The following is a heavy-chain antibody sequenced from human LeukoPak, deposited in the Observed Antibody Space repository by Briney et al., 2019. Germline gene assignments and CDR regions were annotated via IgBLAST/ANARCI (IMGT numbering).Heavy chain of an antibody. V-gene: IGHV3-30*02. D-gene: IGHD2-15*01. CDR2: LRYEGSNK. CDR1: GFTLSTYG. CDR3: ARDQLYCSGGYCYKDY. Sequence: QPGGSLRLSRAAPGFTLSTYGIQWGPPAPGKGLGWVAFLRYEGSNKYYADSVNGRFTLSRDNAKNMLYLQLNSLRVEDTAVYYCARDQLYCSGGYCYKDYWGQGTLVTVSS. J-gene: IGHJ4*02.